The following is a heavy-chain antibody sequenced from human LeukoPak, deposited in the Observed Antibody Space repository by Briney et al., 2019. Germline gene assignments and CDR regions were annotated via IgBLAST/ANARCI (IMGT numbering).Heavy chain of an antibody. D-gene: IGHD3-10*01. Sequence: GGSLRLSCTASGFTFSSYWMSWVRQAPGKGPEWVANIKQDGSEMYYVDSVKGRFTISRDNAKNSLYLQMNSLRVEDTAVYYCARPSYNSGSYFDYWGQGTLVTVS. V-gene: IGHV3-7*01. CDR1: GFTFSSYW. CDR2: IKQDGSEM. J-gene: IGHJ4*02. CDR3: ARPSYNSGSYFDY.